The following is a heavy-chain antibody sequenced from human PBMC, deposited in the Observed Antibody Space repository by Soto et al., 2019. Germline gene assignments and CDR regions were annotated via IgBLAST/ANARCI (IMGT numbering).Heavy chain of an antibody. CDR2: ISSSSSYI. CDR1: GFTFSSYS. Sequence: EVQLVESGGGLVKPGGSLRLSCAASGFTFSSYSMNWVRQAPGKGLEWVSSISSSSSYIYYADSVKGRFTISRDNDKNSLYRQMNSLRAEDTAVYYCARSFGEPGYYYGMDVWGQGTTVTVSS. D-gene: IGHD3-16*01. CDR3: ARSFGEPGYYYGMDV. J-gene: IGHJ6*02. V-gene: IGHV3-21*01.